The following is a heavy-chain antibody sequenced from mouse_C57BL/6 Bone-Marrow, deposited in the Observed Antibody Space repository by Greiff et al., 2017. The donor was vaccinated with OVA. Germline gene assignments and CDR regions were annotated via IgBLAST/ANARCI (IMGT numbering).Heavy chain of an antibody. CDR2: ISNGGGST. CDR1: GFTFSDYY. CDR3: ARPDYYAMDY. V-gene: IGHV5-12*01. Sequence: EVQVVESGGGLVQPGGSLKLSCAASGFTFSDYYMYWVRQTPEKRLEWVAYISNGGGSTYYPDTVKGRFTISRDNAKNTLYLQMSRLKSEDTAMYYCARPDYYAMDYWGQGTSVTVSS. J-gene: IGHJ4*01.